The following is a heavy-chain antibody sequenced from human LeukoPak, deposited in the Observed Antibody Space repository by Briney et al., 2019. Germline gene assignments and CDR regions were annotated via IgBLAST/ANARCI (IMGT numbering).Heavy chain of an antibody. J-gene: IGHJ6*02. D-gene: IGHD4-17*01. CDR2: IYSGGST. CDR1: GFTVSSNY. Sequence: PGVSLRLSCAASGFTVSSNYMSWVRQAPGKGLEWVSVIYSGGSTYYADSVKGRFTISRDNSKNTLYLQMNSLRAEDTAVYYCARAGDYGDSRHYYYYYGMDVWGQGTTVTVSS. V-gene: IGHV3-66*01. CDR3: ARAGDYGDSRHYYYYYGMDV.